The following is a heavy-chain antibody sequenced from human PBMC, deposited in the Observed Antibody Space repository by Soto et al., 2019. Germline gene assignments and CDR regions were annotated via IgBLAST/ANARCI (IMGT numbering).Heavy chain of an antibody. CDR2: IYHSGST. J-gene: IGHJ3*02. Sequence: PSETLYLTCAVSSGSISSTNWWRWVRQPPGKGLEWIGEIYHSGSTNYNPSLKSRVTISVDKSKNQFSLKLSSVTAADTAVYYCALRVVAATLVGDAFGIWGQGIMVTV. V-gene: IGHV4-4*02. CDR3: ALRVVAATLVGDAFGI. CDR1: SGSISSTNW. D-gene: IGHD2-15*01.